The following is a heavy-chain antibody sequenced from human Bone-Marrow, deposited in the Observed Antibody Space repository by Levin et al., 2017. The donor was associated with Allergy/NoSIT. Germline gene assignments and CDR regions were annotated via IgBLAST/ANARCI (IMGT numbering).Heavy chain of an antibody. Sequence: GESLKISCKASGYTFNLYGVTWVRQAPGQGLEWMGWISGHNGNTDYSQKFQGRVTMTTDTSTSTVYMELRSLRSDDTAVYYCARVEYHDSSGYYGHRGQGTLVTVSA. CDR1: GYTFNLYG. CDR3: ARVEYHDSSGYYGH. D-gene: IGHD3-22*01. CDR2: ISGHNGNT. V-gene: IGHV1-18*01. J-gene: IGHJ4*02.